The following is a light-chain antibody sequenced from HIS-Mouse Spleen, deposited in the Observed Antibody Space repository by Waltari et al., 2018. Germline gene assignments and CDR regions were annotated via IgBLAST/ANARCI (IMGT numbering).Light chain of an antibody. J-gene: IGLJ2*01. Sequence: SYVLTQHPAVSVALGKTVRITCPGNSLRSKSVSWYQQKPGQAPVLVVYGNNDRPSGIPDRFSGSNSGNTASLTITRAEAEDEADYYCNLRDSSSDHVVFGGGTKLTVL. V-gene: IGLV3-19*01. CDR2: GNN. CDR3: NLRDSSSDHVV. CDR1: SLRSKS.